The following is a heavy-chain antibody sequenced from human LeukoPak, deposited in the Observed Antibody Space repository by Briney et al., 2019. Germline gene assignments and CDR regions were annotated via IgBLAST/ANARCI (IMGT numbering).Heavy chain of an antibody. J-gene: IGHJ6*02. D-gene: IGHD6-6*01. CDR2: INHSGST. Sequence: SETLSLTCAVYGGSFSGYYWSWIRQPPGKGLEWIGEINHSGSTNYNPSLKGRVTISVDTSKNQFSLKLSSVTAADTAVYYCATSNLEQLVLDYYYGMDVWGQGTTVTVSS. V-gene: IGHV4-34*01. CDR1: GGSFSGYY. CDR3: ATSNLEQLVLDYYYGMDV.